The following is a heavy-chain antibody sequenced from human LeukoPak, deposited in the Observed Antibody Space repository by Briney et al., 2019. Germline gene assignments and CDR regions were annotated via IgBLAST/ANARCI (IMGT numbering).Heavy chain of an antibody. V-gene: IGHV4-4*02. CDR2: IYHSGST. D-gene: IGHD3-10*01. CDR1: GGSISSSNW. CDR3: ARQVRKRGPGEDY. J-gene: IGHJ4*02. Sequence: SETLSLTCAVSGGSISSSNWWSWIRQPPGKGLEWLGEIYHSGSTNYNPSLKSRVTISVDTSKNQFSLKLSSVTAADTAVYYCARQVRKRGPGEDYWGQGTLVTVSS.